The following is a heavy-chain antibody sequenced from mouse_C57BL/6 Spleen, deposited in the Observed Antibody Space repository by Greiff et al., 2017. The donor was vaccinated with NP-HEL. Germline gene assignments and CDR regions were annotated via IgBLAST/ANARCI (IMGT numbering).Heavy chain of an antibody. J-gene: IGHJ1*03. D-gene: IGHD1-1*01. V-gene: IGHV1-80*01. CDR2: IYPGDGDT. CDR1: GYAFSSYW. CDR3: AREDYGSSYWYCDV. Sequence: QVQLQQSGAELVKPGASVKISCKASGYAFSSYWMNWVKQRPGKGLEWIGQIYPGDGDTNYNGKFKGKATLTADKSSSTAYMQLSSLTSEDSAVYFCAREDYGSSYWYCDVWGTGTTVTVSS.